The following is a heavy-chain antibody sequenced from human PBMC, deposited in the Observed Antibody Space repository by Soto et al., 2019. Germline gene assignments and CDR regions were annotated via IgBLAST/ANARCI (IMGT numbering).Heavy chain of an antibody. CDR1: GDSVSSNSAA. CDR2: TYYRPKWYN. V-gene: IGHV6-1*01. D-gene: IGHD6-13*01. Sequence: QVQLQQSGPGLVKPSQTLSLTCAISGDSVSSNSAAWNWIRQSPSRGLEWLGRTYYRPKWYNDYALSIKRRTAIHPNSNKDPFRLQANSVAAEDQAVYYCVRRIEAAGNGCDYWGQGTLVTVSS. CDR3: VRRIEAAGNGCDY. J-gene: IGHJ4*02.